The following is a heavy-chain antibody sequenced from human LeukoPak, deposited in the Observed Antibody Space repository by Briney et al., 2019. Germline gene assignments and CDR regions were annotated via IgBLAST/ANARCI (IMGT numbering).Heavy chain of an antibody. V-gene: IGHV3-48*01. D-gene: IGHD3-9*01. J-gene: IGHJ4*02. Sequence: GGSLRLSCAASGFTFSNYAMSWVRQAPGKGLEWVSYISSSSSTIYYADSVKGRFTISRDNAKNSLYLQMNSLRAEDTAVYYCARQLRYFDWSDRYFDYWGQGTLVTVSS. CDR3: ARQLRYFDWSDRYFDY. CDR2: ISSSSSTI. CDR1: GFTFSNYA.